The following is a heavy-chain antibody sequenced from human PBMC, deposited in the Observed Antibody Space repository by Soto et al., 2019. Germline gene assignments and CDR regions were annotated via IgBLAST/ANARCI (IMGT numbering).Heavy chain of an antibody. CDR2: IYYSGST. J-gene: IGHJ5*02. D-gene: IGHD5-12*01. CDR1: GGSVSSGSYY. V-gene: IGHV4-61*01. Sequence: PSETLSLTCTVSGGSVSSGSYYWSWIRQPPGKGLEWIGYIYYSGSTNYNPSLKSRVTISVDTSKNQFSLKLSSVTATDTAVYYCARKVEMATIVRLDPWGQGTMVTVYS. CDR3: ARKVEMATIVRLDP.